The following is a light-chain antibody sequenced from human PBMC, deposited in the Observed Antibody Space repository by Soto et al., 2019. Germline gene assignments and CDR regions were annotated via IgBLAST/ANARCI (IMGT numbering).Light chain of an antibody. V-gene: IGKV3-15*01. CDR1: QSVRNN. Sequence: EIMMTQSPATLSVSPGERVTLSCRASQSVRNNLAWYQQKPGQAPRLLIYYASTRATGIPARFSGSGSGTEFTLTISSPQSEDFALYYCQQYNNWPPITFGQGTRLEIK. CDR2: YAS. J-gene: IGKJ5*01. CDR3: QQYNNWPPIT.